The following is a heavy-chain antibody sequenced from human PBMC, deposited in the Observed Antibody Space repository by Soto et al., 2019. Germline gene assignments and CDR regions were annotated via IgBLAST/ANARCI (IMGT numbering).Heavy chain of an antibody. CDR1: GVCIMIYD. J-gene: IGHJ6*02. V-gene: IGHV4-59*01. CDR3: ARTQFGVVTKYGMDV. D-gene: IGHD3-3*01. Sequence: PAGTXSLTCAISGVCIMIYDLILIRHPPGKGLEWIGYIYYSGSTNYNPSLKSRVTISVDKSKNQFSLKLSSVTAADTAVYYCARTQFGVVTKYGMDVWGQGTTVTVSS. CDR2: IYYSGST.